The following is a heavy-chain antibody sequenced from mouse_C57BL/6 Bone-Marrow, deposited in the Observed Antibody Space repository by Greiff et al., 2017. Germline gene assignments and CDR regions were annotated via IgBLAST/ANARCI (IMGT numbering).Heavy chain of an antibody. V-gene: IGHV1-55*01. CDR2: IYPTSGRT. Sequence: QVQLQQSGAELVKPGASVKMSCKASGYTFTSYWITWVKQRPGQGLEWIGDIYPTSGRTNYNEKFKSKAILTVDTSSNTAYMQLSSLTSEDSAVFYCARSSPLGRSCDYWGQGTTLTVSS. CDR3: ARSSPLGRSCDY. D-gene: IGHD4-1*01. J-gene: IGHJ2*01. CDR1: GYTFTSYW.